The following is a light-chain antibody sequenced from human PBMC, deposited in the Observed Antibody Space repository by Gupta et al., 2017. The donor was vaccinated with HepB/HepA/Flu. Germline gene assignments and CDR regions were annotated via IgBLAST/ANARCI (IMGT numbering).Light chain of an antibody. CDR1: SSDIGGYKY. CDR2: DVS. V-gene: IGLV2-14*03. Sequence: QSALTQPASVSGFPGQSITMSCIGTSSDIGGYKYVSWYQQLTDKAPKLIIYDVSSRPSGVSIRFSGSKSADTASLTISGLQADDEADYYCSSYTAITRSVIFGGGTKLTVL. CDR3: SSYTAITRSVI. J-gene: IGLJ2*01.